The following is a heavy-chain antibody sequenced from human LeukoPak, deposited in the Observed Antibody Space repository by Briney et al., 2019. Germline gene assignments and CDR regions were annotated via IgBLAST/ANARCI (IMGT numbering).Heavy chain of an antibody. CDR2: INPNSGGT. J-gene: IGHJ3*02. Sequence: ASVKVSCKASGYTFTGYYMHWVRQAPGQGLEWMGWINPNSGGTNYAQKFQGRVTMTRDTSISTAYMELSRLRSDDTAVYYCARVSGITMIVVVQSDGFDIWGQGTMVSVSS. CDR1: GYTFTGYY. CDR3: ARVSGITMIVVVQSDGFDI. V-gene: IGHV1-2*02. D-gene: IGHD3-22*01.